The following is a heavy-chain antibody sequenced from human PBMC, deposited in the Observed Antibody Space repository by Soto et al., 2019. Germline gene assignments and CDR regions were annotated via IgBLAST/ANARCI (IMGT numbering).Heavy chain of an antibody. CDR2: IYHSGST. J-gene: IGHJ5*02. CDR3: AGVRGPYRGGDCYPPTASWFDP. Sequence: QLQLQESGSGLVKPSQTLSLTCAVSGGSISSGSYSWSWIRQPPGKGLEWIGYIYHSGSTYYNPSLKSRVTTSVDRSKNQFSLKLSSVTPADTAVYYCAGVRGPYRGGDCYPPTASWFDPWGQGTLVTVSS. V-gene: IGHV4-30-2*01. CDR1: GGSISSGSYS. D-gene: IGHD2-21*02.